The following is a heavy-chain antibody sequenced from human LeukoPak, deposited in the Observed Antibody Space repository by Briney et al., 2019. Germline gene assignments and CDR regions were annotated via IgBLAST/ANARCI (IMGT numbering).Heavy chain of an antibody. V-gene: IGHV3-74*01. Sequence: QPGGSLRLSCAASGFTFSSYWMHWVRHGPGKGPVWVSRVNSDGSSIRYADSVKGRFTISRDNAKNTLSLQMNSLRAEDTAVYYCARSHYHDSSDFYYYYGLDVWGQGTTVTVSS. D-gene: IGHD3-22*01. CDR1: GFTFSSYW. CDR3: ARSHYHDSSDFYYYYGLDV. CDR2: VNSDGSSI. J-gene: IGHJ6*02.